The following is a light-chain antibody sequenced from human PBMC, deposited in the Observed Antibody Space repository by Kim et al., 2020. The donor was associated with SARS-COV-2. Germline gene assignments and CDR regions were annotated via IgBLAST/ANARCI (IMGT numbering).Light chain of an antibody. V-gene: IGKV1-9*01. Sequence: DIQLTQSPSFLSASVGDRVTITCRASQGISSYLAWYQQKPGKAPKLLIYAASTLQSGVPSRFSGSGSGTEFTLTISSLQPEDYAAYYCQQLNSNPRTFGQGTQLEIK. CDR3: QQLNSNPRT. CDR1: QGISSY. J-gene: IGKJ5*01. CDR2: AAS.